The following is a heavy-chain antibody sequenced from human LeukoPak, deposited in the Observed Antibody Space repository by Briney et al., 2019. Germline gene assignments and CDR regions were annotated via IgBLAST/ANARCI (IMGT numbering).Heavy chain of an antibody. CDR3: ARGRHYDSGGYYLS. CDR1: GFTFSSYE. CDR2: ISNSGTTI. V-gene: IGHV3-48*03. J-gene: IGHJ4*02. Sequence: PGGSLRLSCAASGFTFSSYEMNWVRQAPGKGLEWISYISNSGTTIYYVDSVKGRFTVSRDNAKNSLFLQMNSLRAEDTAVYYCARGRHYDSGGYYLSWGQGTLVTVSS. D-gene: IGHD3-22*01.